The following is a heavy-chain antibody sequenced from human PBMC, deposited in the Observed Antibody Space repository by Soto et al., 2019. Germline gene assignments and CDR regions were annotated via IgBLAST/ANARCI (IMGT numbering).Heavy chain of an antibody. CDR1: GFTFSSYG. CDR3: ARELHPLEYSSSWGGTGYYGMDV. Sequence: PGGSLRLSCAASGFTFSSYGMHWVRQAPGKGLEWVAVIWYDGSNKYYADSVKGRFTISRDNSKNTLYLQMNSLRAEDTAVYYCARELHPLEYSSSWGGTGYYGMDVWGQGTTVTVSS. CDR2: IWYDGSNK. D-gene: IGHD6-13*01. J-gene: IGHJ6*02. V-gene: IGHV3-33*01.